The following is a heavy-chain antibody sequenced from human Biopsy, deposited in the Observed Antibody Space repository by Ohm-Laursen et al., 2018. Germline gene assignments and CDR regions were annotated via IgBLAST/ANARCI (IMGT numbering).Heavy chain of an antibody. D-gene: IGHD3-22*01. CDR3: TTGGSGFYYPFDS. V-gene: IGHV1-2*02. J-gene: IGHJ4*02. CDR1: GYTFTGYY. Sequence: ASVKVSCKGVGYTFTGYYIHWVRQAPGQGLEWMGYIYPNNGDTKYAQNFQGRVTMTRDTSVSTAYMDLIGLTSDDTAVYYCTTGGSGFYYPFDSWGQGTLVTVSS. CDR2: IYPNNGDT.